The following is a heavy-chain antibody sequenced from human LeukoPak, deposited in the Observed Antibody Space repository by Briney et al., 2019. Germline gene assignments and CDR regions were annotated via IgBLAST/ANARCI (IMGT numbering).Heavy chain of an antibody. J-gene: IGHJ4*02. V-gene: IGHV4-39*07. D-gene: IGHD4-17*01. Sequence: PSETLSLTCTVSGGSISTTSYYWGWIRQPPGKGLECIGNIYYSGSTYYNPSLKSRVTISVDTSKNQFSLKLSSVTAADTAVYYCCYQYGDYPLYYWGQGTLVTVSS. CDR2: IYYSGST. CDR3: CYQYGDYPLYY. CDR1: GGSISTTSYY.